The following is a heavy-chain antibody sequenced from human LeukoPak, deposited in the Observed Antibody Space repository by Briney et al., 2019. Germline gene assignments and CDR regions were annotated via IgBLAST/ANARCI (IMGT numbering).Heavy chain of an antibody. D-gene: IGHD6-19*01. Sequence: GGSLRLSCAASGFTFSSYEMNWVRQAPGKGLEWVSYISSSSSTIYYADSVKGRFTISRDNAKNSLYLQMNSLRAEDTAVYYCARARGIAVAGRYYYYYYYMDVWGKGTTVTVSS. CDR3: ARARGIAVAGRYYYYYYYMDV. V-gene: IGHV3-48*01. J-gene: IGHJ6*03. CDR1: GFTFSSYE. CDR2: ISSSSSTI.